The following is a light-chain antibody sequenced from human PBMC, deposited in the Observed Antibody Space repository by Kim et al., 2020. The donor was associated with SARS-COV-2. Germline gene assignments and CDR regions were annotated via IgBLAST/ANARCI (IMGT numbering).Light chain of an antibody. CDR2: STD. Sequence: QAVVTQEPSLTVSPEGTVTLTCASNTGAVTSAYHPNWFQQKPGQAPTSLIYSTDKKHPSTPARFSGSLLGGKAALTLSGVQPEDEAEYYCLVYYAGAVLFGGGTQLTVL. J-gene: IGLJ2*01. CDR1: TGAVTSAYH. V-gene: IGLV7-43*01. CDR3: LVYYAGAVL.